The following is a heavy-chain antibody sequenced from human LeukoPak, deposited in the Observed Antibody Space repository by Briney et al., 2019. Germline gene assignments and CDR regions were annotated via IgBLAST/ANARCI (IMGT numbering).Heavy chain of an antibody. V-gene: IGHV1-2*02. D-gene: IGHD6-19*01. J-gene: IGHJ3*02. CDR2: INPNSGGR. CDR1: GSTFTGYN. Sequence: ASVKVSCTSSGSTFTGYNMHWVRQGPGQGLEWMGWINPNSGGRNYSQKFQGRVTMTRDTSITTAYMELSRLRSDDTAVYYCARVYSSGWYKVNDAFDIWGQGTMVTVSS. CDR3: ARVYSSGWYKVNDAFDI.